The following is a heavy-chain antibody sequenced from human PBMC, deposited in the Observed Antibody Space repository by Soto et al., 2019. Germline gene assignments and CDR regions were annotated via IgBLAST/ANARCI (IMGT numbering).Heavy chain of an antibody. V-gene: IGHV4-39*01. J-gene: IGHJ5*02. CDR3: ARDSGWFDP. CDR2: IYHSGST. CDR1: GGKIIDTGDF. Sequence: SVTQSHTRTVSGGKIIDTGDFWGWIGQPPGKALEWIASIYHSGSTYYNPSLKSRVTMSVDTSNNQFALTLNSVTAADTAVYFCARDSGWFDPWGQGTLVTVS. D-gene: IGHD7-27*01.